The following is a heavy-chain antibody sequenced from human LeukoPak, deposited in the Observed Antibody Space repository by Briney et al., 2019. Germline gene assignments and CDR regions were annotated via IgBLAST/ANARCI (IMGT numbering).Heavy chain of an antibody. D-gene: IGHD5-18*01. CDR2: ISYDGSNK. J-gene: IGHJ6*02. CDR1: VLTFSSYA. Sequence: GGSLTLSCAASVLTFSSYAMHWVRQAPGKGLEWVAVISYDGSNKYYANSVKGRFTISRDNSKNTLYLQMNSLRAEDTAVYYCARELDTARLLMDVWGQGTTVTVPS. V-gene: IGHV3-30-3*01. CDR3: ARELDTARLLMDV.